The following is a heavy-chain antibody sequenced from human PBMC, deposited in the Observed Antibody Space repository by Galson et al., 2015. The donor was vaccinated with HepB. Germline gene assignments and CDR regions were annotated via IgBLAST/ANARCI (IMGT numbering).Heavy chain of an antibody. CDR3: TTSLKGRITKQ. J-gene: IGHJ4*02. CDR1: GFTFSNAW. D-gene: IGHD5-24*01. Sequence: SLRLSCAASGFTFSNAWMSWVRQAPGKGLEWVGRIKSKTDGGTTDYAAPVKGRFTISRDDSKNTLYLQMNSLKTEDTAVYYCTTSLKGRITKQWGQGTLVTVSS. CDR2: IKSKTDGGTT. V-gene: IGHV3-15*01.